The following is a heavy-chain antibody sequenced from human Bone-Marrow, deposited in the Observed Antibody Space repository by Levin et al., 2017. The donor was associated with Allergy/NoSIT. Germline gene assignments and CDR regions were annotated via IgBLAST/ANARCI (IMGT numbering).Heavy chain of an antibody. CDR3: ARGDDCTSNSCYLGRQDYYYYYMDV. J-gene: IGHJ6*03. Sequence: GGSLRLSCAASGFTFSSYAMHWVRQAPGKGLEWVAVISFAGSNKYYADSVKGRFTISRDNSKNTLYLQMNSLRAEDTAVYYCARGDDCTSNSCYLGRQDYYYYYMDVWGKGTTVTVSS. D-gene: IGHD2-2*01. V-gene: IGHV3-30-3*01. CDR2: ISFAGSNK. CDR1: GFTFSSYA.